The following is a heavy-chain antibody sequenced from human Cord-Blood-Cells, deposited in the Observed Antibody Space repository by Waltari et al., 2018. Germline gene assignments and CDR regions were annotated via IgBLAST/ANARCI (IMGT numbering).Heavy chain of an antibody. V-gene: IGHV3-74*01. D-gene: IGHD2-8*01. J-gene: IGHJ2*01. Sequence: EVQLVESGGGLVQPGGSLRLSCAASGFTFSSYWMHWVRQAPGKGLVCVSRINSDGSSTSYADSVKGRFTISRDNAKNTLYLQMNSLRAEDTAVYYCAREDIVLMVYGYFDLWGRGTLVTVSS. CDR1: GFTFSSYW. CDR2: INSDGSST. CDR3: AREDIVLMVYGYFDL.